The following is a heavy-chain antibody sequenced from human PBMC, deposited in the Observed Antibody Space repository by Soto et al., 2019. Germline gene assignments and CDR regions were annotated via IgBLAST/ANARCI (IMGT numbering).Heavy chain of an antibody. V-gene: IGHV4-31*02. Sequence: GSISSGGYYWSWIRQHPGKGLEWIGYIYYSGSTYYNPSLKSRVTISVDTSKNQFSLKLSSVTAADTAVYYCARAPSPYYYVWGSYRPDNWFDPWGQGTLVTVSS. CDR2: IYYSGST. J-gene: IGHJ5*02. CDR3: ARAPSPYYYVWGSYRPDNWFDP. D-gene: IGHD3-16*02. CDR1: GSISSGGYY.